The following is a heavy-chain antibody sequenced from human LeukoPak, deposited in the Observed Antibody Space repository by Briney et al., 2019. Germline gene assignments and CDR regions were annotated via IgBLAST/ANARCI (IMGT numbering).Heavy chain of an antibody. V-gene: IGHV4-31*01. CDR3: ARTYGSGLSAFDI. D-gene: IGHD3-10*01. CDR1: GGSISSGGYY. Sequence: SETLSLTCTVSGGSISSGGYYWSWVRQHPGKGLEWIGYIYYSGNTYYNPSLKSLVTISVDASKNQFSLKLSSVTAADTAVYYCARTYGSGLSAFDIWGQGTMVTVSS. J-gene: IGHJ3*02. CDR2: IYYSGNT.